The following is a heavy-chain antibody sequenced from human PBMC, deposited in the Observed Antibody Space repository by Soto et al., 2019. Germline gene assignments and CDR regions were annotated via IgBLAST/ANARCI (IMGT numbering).Heavy chain of an antibody. CDR1: GFTFGDYS. D-gene: IGHD2-2*01. V-gene: IGHV3-49*03. CDR2: IRSKAYGGTT. CDR3: TRDTPYIVVVPAPTLFDY. Sequence: GGSLRLSCTASGFTFGDYSMSWFRQAPGKGLEWVGFIRSKAYGGTTEYAASVKGRFTISRDDSKSIAYLQMNSLKTEDTAVYYCTRDTPYIVVVPAPTLFDYWGQGTLVTVSS. J-gene: IGHJ4*02.